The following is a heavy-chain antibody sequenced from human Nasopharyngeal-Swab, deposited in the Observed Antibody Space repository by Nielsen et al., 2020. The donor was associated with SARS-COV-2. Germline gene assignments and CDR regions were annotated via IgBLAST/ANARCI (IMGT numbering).Heavy chain of an antibody. CDR2: IRSKANGGTT. CDR1: GFTFGDYA. J-gene: IGHJ4*02. Sequence: GESLKISCTASGFTFGDYAMSWVRQAPGKGLEWVGFIRSKANGGTTEYAASVKGRFTISRDDSKSIAYLQLNSLKTEDTAVYYCTREYDDSWYADIFDYWGQGTLVTVSS. V-gene: IGHV3-49*04. D-gene: IGHD6-13*01. CDR3: TREYDDSWYADIFDY.